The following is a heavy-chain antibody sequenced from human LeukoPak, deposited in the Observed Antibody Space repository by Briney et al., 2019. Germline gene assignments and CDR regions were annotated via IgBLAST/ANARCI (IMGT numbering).Heavy chain of an antibody. CDR1: GFTFSSYS. D-gene: IGHD3-10*01. V-gene: IGHV3-21*04. J-gene: IGHJ4*02. CDR2: ISSSSSYI. CDR3: AKADHHYYGSGSTYYFDY. Sequence: PGGSLRLSCAASGFTFSSYSMNWVRQAPGKGLEWVSSISSSSSYIYYADSVKGRLTISRDNAKNSLYLQMNSLRAEDTALYYCAKADHHYYGSGSTYYFDYWGQGTLVTVSS.